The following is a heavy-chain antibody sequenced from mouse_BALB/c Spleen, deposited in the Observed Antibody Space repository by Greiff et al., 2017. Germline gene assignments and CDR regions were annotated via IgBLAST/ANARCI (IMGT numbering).Heavy chain of an antibody. J-gene: IGHJ2*01. V-gene: IGHV5-4*02. D-gene: IGHD2-4*01. CDR1: GFTFSDYY. CDR2: ISDGGSYT. CDR3: TREVITAFDY. Sequence: EVQVVESGGGLVKPGGSLKLSCAASGFTFSDYYMYWVRQTPEKRLEWVATISDGGSYTYYPDSVKGRFTISRDNAKNTLYLQMSSLKSEDTAMYYCTREVITAFDYWGQGTTLTVSS.